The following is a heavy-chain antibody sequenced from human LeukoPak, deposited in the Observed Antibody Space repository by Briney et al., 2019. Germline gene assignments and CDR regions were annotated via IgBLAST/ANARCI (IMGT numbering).Heavy chain of an antibody. D-gene: IGHD4-17*01. CDR1: GFTFSGYG. V-gene: IGHV3-30*02. CDR2: IGYDGSNK. Sequence: GGSLRLYCAASGFTFSGYGMHWVRQAPGKGLEWVAFIGYDGSNKYTADSARGRFTLSRDNSKDTLYLQMNSLRAEDTAVYYCAKRGGTTVTTSNFHMDVWGQGTTVTVSS. CDR3: AKRGGTTVTTSNFHMDV. J-gene: IGHJ6*02.